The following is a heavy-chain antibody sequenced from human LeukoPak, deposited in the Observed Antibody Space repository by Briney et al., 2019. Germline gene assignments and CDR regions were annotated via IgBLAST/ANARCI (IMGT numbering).Heavy chain of an antibody. V-gene: IGHV1-8*01. D-gene: IGHD2-15*01. CDR1: GYTFTSYD. Sequence: ASVKVSCKASGYTFTSYDINWVRQATGQGLEWMGWMNPNSGNTGYAQKFQGRVTMTRNTSISTAYMELSSLRSEDTAVYYCARGGYCSGGSCPNWFDPWGQGTLVTVSS. CDR3: ARGGYCSGGSCPNWFDP. J-gene: IGHJ5*02. CDR2: MNPNSGNT.